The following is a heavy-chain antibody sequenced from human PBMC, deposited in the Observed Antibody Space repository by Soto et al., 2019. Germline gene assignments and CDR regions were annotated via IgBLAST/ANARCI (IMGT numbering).Heavy chain of an antibody. J-gene: IGHJ6*02. V-gene: IGHV1-2*04. Sequence: ASVKVSCKASGYTFTGYYMHWVRQAPGQGLEWMGWINPNSGGTNYAQKFQGWVTMTRDTSISTAYMELSRLRSDDTAVYYCARELLDSSSRTVDYYGMDVWGQGTTVTVSS. CDR1: GYTFTGYY. CDR3: ARELLDSSSRTVDYYGMDV. D-gene: IGHD6-6*01. CDR2: INPNSGGT.